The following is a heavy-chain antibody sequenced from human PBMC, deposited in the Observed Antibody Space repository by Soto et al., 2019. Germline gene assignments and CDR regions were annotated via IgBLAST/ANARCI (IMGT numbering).Heavy chain of an antibody. V-gene: IGHV4-59*01. D-gene: IGHD4-17*01. CDR3: ARQYGDYVRGAFDI. CDR2: IYYSGST. Sequence: QVQLQESGPGLVKPSETLSLTCTVSGGSISSYYWSWIRQPPAKGLEWIGYIYYSGSTNYNPSLKSRVTISVDTSKNQFSLKLSSVTAADTAVYYCARQYGDYVRGAFDIWGQGTMVTVSS. CDR1: GGSISSYY. J-gene: IGHJ3*02.